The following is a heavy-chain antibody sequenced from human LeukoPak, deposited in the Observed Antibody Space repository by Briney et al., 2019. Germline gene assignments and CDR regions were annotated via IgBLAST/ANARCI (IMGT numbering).Heavy chain of an antibody. D-gene: IGHD6-13*01. J-gene: IGHJ4*02. CDR1: GGTFSSYA. CDR2: IIPIFGTA. V-gene: IGHV1-69*13. Sequence: ASVNVSCKASGGTFSSYAISWVRQAPGQGLEWMGGIIPIFGTANYAQKFQGRVTITADESTSTAYMELSSLRSEDTAVYYCARDGAKAAAGTFDYWGQGTLVTVSS. CDR3: ARDGAKAAAGTFDY.